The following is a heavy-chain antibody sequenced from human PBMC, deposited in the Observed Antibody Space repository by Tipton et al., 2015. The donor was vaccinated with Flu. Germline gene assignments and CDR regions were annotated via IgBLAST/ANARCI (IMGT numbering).Heavy chain of an antibody. CDR1: GYSISTGYY. CDR2: VSHSGNT. V-gene: IGHV4-38-2*01. Sequence: GLVKPSETLSLTCVVSGYSISTGYYWGWIRQPPGKGLEWIGSVSHSGNTYYEPSLKSRVTISLDTFQNHFSLKLSSVTAADTAVYYCARGGSGSYDIGQFDPWGQGTLVTVSS. CDR3: ARGGSGSYDIGQFDP. J-gene: IGHJ5*02. D-gene: IGHD3-10*01.